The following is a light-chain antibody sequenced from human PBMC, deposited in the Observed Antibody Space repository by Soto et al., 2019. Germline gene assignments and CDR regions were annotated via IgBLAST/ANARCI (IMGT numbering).Light chain of an antibody. CDR2: DAS. CDR1: QSVSSSY. Sequence: VVVTQSHGTLSFSPGDGATLSCRASQSVSSSYLAWYQQKPGQAPRLLIYDASNRATGIPARFSGSGSGTDFTLTISSLETEDFAVYYCQHRSKFGQGTRLEIK. CDR3: QHRSK. V-gene: IGKV3D-20*02. J-gene: IGKJ5*01.